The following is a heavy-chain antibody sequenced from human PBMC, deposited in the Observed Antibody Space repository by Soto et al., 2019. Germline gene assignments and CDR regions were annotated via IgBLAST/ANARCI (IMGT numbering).Heavy chain of an antibody. CDR1: GFIFTDWF. J-gene: IGHJ1*01. CDR3: AKEGAIPGEVDA. D-gene: IGHD2-21*01. Sequence: HLAQSGPEVKRPGASVKISCKASGFIFTDWFMHWVRQAPGQGSEWMGIINTSGGNSIYSQKFQDRVTKTRDTSTSTLYVELSSLTSADTAVYYCAKEGAIPGEVDAWGQGTLVTVSS. V-gene: IGHV1-46*01. CDR2: INTSGGNS.